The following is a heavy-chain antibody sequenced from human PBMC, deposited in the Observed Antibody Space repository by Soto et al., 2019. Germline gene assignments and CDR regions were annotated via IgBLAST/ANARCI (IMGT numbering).Heavy chain of an antibody. CDR2: IWYDGSNK. D-gene: IGHD3-10*01. J-gene: IGHJ2*01. Sequence: GGTLRLSCAASGFTFSSYGMHWARQAPGKGLEWVAVIWYDGSNKYYADSVKGRFTISRDNSKNTLDLQMNSLRAEDTAVYYCAIFPYHYNRRDLQSFSSRGSSDL. V-gene: IGHV3-33*01. CDR3: AIFPYHYNRRDLQSFSSRGSSDL. CDR1: GFTFSSYG.